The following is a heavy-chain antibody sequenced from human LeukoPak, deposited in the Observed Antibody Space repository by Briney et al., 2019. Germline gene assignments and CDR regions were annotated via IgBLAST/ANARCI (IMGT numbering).Heavy chain of an antibody. D-gene: IGHD3-10*01. V-gene: IGHV3-15*01. CDR1: GFTFSNAW. Sequence: GGSLRLSCAASGFTFSNAWMSWVRQAPGKGLEWVGRIKSKTDGGTTDYAAPVKGRSTISRDDSKNTLYLQMNSLKTEDTAVYYCTTDTYYYGSGSYVVHWGQGTLVTVSS. CDR3: TTDTYYYGSGSYVVH. J-gene: IGHJ4*02. CDR2: IKSKTDGGTT.